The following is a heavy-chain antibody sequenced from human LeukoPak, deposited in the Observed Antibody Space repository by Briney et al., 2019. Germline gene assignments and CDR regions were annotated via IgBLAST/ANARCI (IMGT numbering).Heavy chain of an antibody. CDR2: IIPIFGTA. Sequence: SVTVSFTASGGTYSIYAISWVRQAPGQGLEWMGGIIPIFGTANYAQKFQGRVTITTDESTSTAYMELSSLRSEDTAVYYCAGGPWGYYYYMDVWGKGTTVTVSS. J-gene: IGHJ6*03. V-gene: IGHV1-69*05. CDR3: AGGPWGYYYYMDV. CDR1: GGTYSIYA. D-gene: IGHD3-16*01.